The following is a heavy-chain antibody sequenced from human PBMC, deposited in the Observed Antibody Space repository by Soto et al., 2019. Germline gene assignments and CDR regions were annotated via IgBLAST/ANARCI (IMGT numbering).Heavy chain of an antibody. Sequence: EASVKVSCKASGYTFTSYGISWVRQAPGQGLEWMGWISAYNGNTNYAQKLQGRVTMTTDTSTSTAYMELRSLRSDDTAVYYCAKHYYDSSGYPGWLDYWGQGTMGTVSS. V-gene: IGHV1-18*01. CDR3: AKHYYDSSGYPGWLDY. CDR1: GYTFTSYG. D-gene: IGHD3-22*01. CDR2: ISAYNGNT. J-gene: IGHJ4*02.